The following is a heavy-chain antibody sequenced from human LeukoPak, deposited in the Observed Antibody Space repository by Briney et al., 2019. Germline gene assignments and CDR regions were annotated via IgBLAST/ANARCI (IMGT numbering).Heavy chain of an antibody. V-gene: IGHV4-38-2*01. CDR1: GYSISSGYY. CDR3: ARTAEYYYDSSGYFDY. D-gene: IGHD3-22*01. CDR2: IYHSGST. Sequence: SETLSLTCAVSGYSISSGYYWGGIRQPPGKGLEWIGSIYHSGSTYYNPSLKSRVTISVDTSKNQFSLKLSSVTAADTAVYYCARTAEYYYDSSGYFDYWGQGTLVTVSS. J-gene: IGHJ4*02.